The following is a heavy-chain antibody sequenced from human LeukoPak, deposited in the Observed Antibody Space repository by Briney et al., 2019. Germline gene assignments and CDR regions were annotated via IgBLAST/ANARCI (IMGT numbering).Heavy chain of an antibody. CDR1: GFTFAGYA. CDR3: AREDPGPFDAFDT. V-gene: IGHV3-23*01. Sequence: GGSLRLSCAASGFTFAGYAMRWVRQAPGKGLEWASGISDSGGTTYYADSVKGRFTISRDNSKNTLYLQMNSLRAEDTATYYCAREDPGPFDAFDTWGQGAKVTVSS. J-gene: IGHJ3*02. CDR2: ISDSGGTT.